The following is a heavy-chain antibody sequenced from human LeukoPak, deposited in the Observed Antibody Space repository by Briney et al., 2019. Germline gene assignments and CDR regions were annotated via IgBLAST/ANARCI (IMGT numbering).Heavy chain of an antibody. V-gene: IGHV3-48*03. CDR1: GFTFSNYR. CDR2: SNAAGSPV. D-gene: IGHD3-22*01. CDR3: ARDPYDSGARYYGAFDI. J-gene: IGHJ3*02. Sequence: GGSLRLTCTGSGFTFSNYRMNWVRQAPGKGLEWISYSNAAGSPVSYAESVQGRFTISRDNAKNSLFLQMNSLRAEDTAIYYCARDPYDSGARYYGAFDIWGQGTMVTVSS.